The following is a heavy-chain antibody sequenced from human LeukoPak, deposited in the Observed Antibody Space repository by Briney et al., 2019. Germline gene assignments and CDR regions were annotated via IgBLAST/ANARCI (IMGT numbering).Heavy chain of an antibody. J-gene: IGHJ3*02. D-gene: IGHD3-16*01. CDR1: GYSISSGYY. Sequence: ASETLSLTCPVSGYSISSGYYWGWIRQPPGKGLEWIGYIYYSGSTNYNPSLQSRVTMSIGTSKTQFSLKLDSVTAADTAVYYCARRLRLKSPGGDAFDIWGQGTVVTVSS. CDR3: ARRLRLKSPGGDAFDI. V-gene: IGHV4-38-2*01. CDR2: IYYSGST.